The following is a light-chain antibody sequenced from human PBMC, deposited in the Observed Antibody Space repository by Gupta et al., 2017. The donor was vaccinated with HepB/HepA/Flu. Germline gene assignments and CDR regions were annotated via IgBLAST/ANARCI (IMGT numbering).Light chain of an antibody. CDR2: ATS. CDR1: QSISSY. CDR3: QQSYNTPLS. J-gene: IGKJ4*01. V-gene: IGKV1-39*01. Sequence: DIQMTQSPSSLSAYVGDRVTITCRASQSISSYLNWYQQKPGKAPNLLIYATSSLLSGVPARFSGSGSGRDFTLTITSLQPEDFAAYYCQQSYNTPLSFGGGTNLQIK.